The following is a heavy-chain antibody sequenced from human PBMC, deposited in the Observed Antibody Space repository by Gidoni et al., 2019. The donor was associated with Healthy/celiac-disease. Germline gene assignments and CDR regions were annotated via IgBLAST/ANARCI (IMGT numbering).Heavy chain of an antibody. V-gene: IGHV1-69*01. J-gene: IGHJ5*02. Sequence: QVQLVQSGAEVQKPGSSVKVSCKASGGTFSSYAISWVRQAPGQGLEWMGGIIPIFGTANYAQKFQGRVKITADESTSTAYMELSSLRSEDTAVYYCARNSYDILTGYFGSNWFDPWGQGTLVTVSS. D-gene: IGHD3-9*01. CDR2: IIPIFGTA. CDR3: ARNSYDILTGYFGSNWFDP. CDR1: GGTFSSYA.